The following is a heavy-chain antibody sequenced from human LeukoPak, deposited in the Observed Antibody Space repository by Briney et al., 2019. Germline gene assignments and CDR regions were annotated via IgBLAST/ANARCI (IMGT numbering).Heavy chain of an antibody. J-gene: IGHJ1*01. D-gene: IGHD6-13*01. CDR2: ISGSGGST. CDR3: AKDRLAAAGTGEYFQH. Sequence: LSLTCTVSGVSISSGAYYWSWVRQAPGKGLEWVSAISGSGGSTYYADSVKGRFTISRDNSKNTLYLQMNSLRAEDTAVYYCAKDRLAAAGTGEYFQHWGQGTLVTVSS. CDR1: GVSISSGAYY. V-gene: IGHV3-23*01.